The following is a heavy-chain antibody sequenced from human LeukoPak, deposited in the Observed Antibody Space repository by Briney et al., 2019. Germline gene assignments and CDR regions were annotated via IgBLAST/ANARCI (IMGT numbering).Heavy chain of an antibody. J-gene: IGHJ4*02. Sequence: ASVTVSCMASGYTFTGYYMHWVRQAPGRGLEWMGWVNTNRGGTNYAQKFQGRVTMPRATSISTAYMDLRRLTSDDTAVYYCARGGTAPIWGQGTLVT. D-gene: IGHD3-16*01. CDR1: GYTFTGYY. CDR2: VNTNRGGT. V-gene: IGHV1-2*02. CDR3: ARGGTAPI.